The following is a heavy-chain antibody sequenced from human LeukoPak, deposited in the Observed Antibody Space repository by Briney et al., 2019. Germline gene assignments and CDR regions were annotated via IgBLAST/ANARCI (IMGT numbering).Heavy chain of an antibody. CDR1: GGSISSGGYY. CDR2: IYYSGST. J-gene: IGHJ4*02. D-gene: IGHD3-16*01. CDR3: ARDEIGGVGY. V-gene: IGHV4-31*03. Sequence: PSETLSLTCTVSGGSISSGGYYWSWIRQHPGKGLEWIGYIYYSGSTYYNPSLKSRVTISVDTSKNQFSLKPSSVTAADTAVYYCARDEIGGVGYWGQGTLVTVSS.